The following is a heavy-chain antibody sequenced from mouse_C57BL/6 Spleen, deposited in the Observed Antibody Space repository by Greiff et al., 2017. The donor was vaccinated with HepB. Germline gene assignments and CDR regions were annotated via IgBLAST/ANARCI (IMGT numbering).Heavy chain of an antibody. Sequence: QVQLQQSGAELVRPGASVTLSCKASGYTFTDYEMHWVKQTPVHGLEWIGAIDPETGGTAYNQKFKGKAILTADKSSSTAYMELRSLTSEDSAVYYCTRGGYARYAMDYWGQGTSVTVSS. D-gene: IGHD3-1*01. J-gene: IGHJ4*01. V-gene: IGHV1-15*01. CDR3: TRGGYARYAMDY. CDR2: IDPETGGT. CDR1: GYTFTDYE.